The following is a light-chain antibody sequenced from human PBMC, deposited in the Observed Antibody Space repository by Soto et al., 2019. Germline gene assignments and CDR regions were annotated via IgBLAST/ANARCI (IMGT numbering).Light chain of an antibody. J-gene: IGKJ1*01. Sequence: DIQMTQSPSTLSASVGDRVTITCRASQSIGRFLAWYQQKPGKAPKLLIYDASSLESGVPSRFSGSGSGTEFTLTISSLEPDDFATYYCQQYDTYWSFGQGTKVDIK. V-gene: IGKV1-5*01. CDR2: DAS. CDR3: QQYDTYWS. CDR1: QSIGRF.